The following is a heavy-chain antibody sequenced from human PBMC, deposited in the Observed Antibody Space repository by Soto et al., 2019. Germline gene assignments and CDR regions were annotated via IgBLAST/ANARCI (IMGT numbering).Heavy chain of an antibody. CDR2: IKQDGSEK. Sequence: GGSLRLSCAASGFTFSSYWMSWVRQAPGKGLEWVANIKQDGSEKYYVDSVKGRFTVSRDNAKNSLYLQMNSLRAEDTAVYYCARYRYYYDSSGYFDYWGQVNLVTVSS. V-gene: IGHV3-7*01. CDR3: ARYRYYYDSSGYFDY. D-gene: IGHD3-22*01. J-gene: IGHJ4*02. CDR1: GFTFSSYW.